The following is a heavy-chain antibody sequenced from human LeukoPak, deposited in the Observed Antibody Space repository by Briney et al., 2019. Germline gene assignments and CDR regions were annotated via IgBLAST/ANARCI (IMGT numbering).Heavy chain of an antibody. CDR1: GFTFDDYA. Sequence: GGSLRLSCAASGFTFDDYAMHWVRQAPGKGLEWVSGISWNSGSIGYADSVKGRFTISRDNAKNSLYLQMNSLRAEDTALYYCAKDGGGSGWPYWYFDFWGRGTLVTVSS. D-gene: IGHD6-19*01. J-gene: IGHJ2*01. V-gene: IGHV3-9*01. CDR3: AKDGGGSGWPYWYFDF. CDR2: ISWNSGSI.